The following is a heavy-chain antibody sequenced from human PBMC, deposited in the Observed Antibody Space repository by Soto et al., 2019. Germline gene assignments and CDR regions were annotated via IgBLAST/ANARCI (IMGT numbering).Heavy chain of an antibody. CDR1: GYTFTSYD. J-gene: IGHJ6*02. D-gene: IGHD3-22*01. Sequence: GASVKVSCKASGYTFTSYDINWVRQATGQGLEWMGWMNPNSGNTGYAQKFQGRVTMTRNTSISTAYMELSSLRSEDTAVYYCARAYDSSGYYGDYYYGMDVWGQGTTVTVSS. CDR3: ARAYDSSGYYGDYYYGMDV. V-gene: IGHV1-8*01. CDR2: MNPNSGNT.